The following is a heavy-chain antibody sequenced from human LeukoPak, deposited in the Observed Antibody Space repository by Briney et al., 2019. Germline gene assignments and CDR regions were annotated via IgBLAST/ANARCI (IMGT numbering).Heavy chain of an antibody. J-gene: IGHJ4*02. V-gene: IGHV1-2*02. CDR2: INPNSGGT. CDR3: ARESPNCSSTSCLIDY. Sequence: ASVKVSCKASGYTFTGYYMHWVRQGPGQGLEWMGWINPNSGGTNYAQKFQGRVTMTRDTSISTAYMELSRLRSDDTAVYYCARESPNCSSTSCLIDYWGQGTLVTVSS. CDR1: GYTFTGYY. D-gene: IGHD2-2*01.